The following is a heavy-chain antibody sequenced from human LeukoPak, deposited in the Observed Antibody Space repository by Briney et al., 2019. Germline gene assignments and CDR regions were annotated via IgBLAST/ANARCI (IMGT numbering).Heavy chain of an antibody. J-gene: IGHJ3*02. CDR2: ISFDGSDA. Sequence: GSLRLSCAASGFAFSGFWMHWVRQAPGKGLVWVSCISFDGSDATYADSVKGRFTISRDNAKNSLYLQMNSLRAEDTAVYYCARDPQINAFDIWGQGTMVTVSS. CDR3: ARDPQINAFDI. V-gene: IGHV3-74*01. CDR1: GFAFSGFW.